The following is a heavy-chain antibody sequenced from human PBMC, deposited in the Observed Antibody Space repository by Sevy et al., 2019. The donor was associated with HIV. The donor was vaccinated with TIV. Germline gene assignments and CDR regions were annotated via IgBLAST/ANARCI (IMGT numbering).Heavy chain of an antibody. CDR2: MNPDSGNT. CDR1: GYTFTSYD. Sequence: ASVKVSCKASGYTFTSYDINWVRQATGQGLEWMGWMNPDSGNTGYAQMFQGRVTMTRNTSISTAYMELSSLRSEDTAVYYCARAVTTEWFDPWGQGTLVTVSS. CDR3: ARAVTTEWFDP. J-gene: IGHJ5*02. V-gene: IGHV1-8*01. D-gene: IGHD4-4*01.